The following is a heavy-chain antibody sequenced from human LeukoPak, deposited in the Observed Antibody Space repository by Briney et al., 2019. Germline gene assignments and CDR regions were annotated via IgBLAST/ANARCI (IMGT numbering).Heavy chain of an antibody. J-gene: IGHJ4*02. CDR1: GGTFSSYA. CDR2: IIPIFGTA. D-gene: IGHD3-22*01. CDR3: ASAREHYYDCNYYFDY. Sequence: ASVKVSCKASGGTFSSYAISWVRQAPGQGLEWMGGIIPIFGTANYAQKFQGRVTITADESTSTAYMELSSLRSEDTAVYYCASAREHYYDCNYYFDYWGQGTLVTVSS. V-gene: IGHV1-69*13.